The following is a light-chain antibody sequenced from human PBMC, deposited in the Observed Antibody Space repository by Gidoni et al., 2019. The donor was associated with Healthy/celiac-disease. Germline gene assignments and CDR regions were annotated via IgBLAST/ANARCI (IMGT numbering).Light chain of an antibody. CDR1: QSISSW. Sequence: DIHMTQSPSTLSASVGDRVTITCRASQSISSWLAWYQQKTGKAPKLLIYDASSLESGVPSRFSGSGSGTEFTLTISSLQPDDFATYYCQQYNSYSYTFGQGTKLEIK. V-gene: IGKV1-5*01. J-gene: IGKJ2*01. CDR3: QQYNSYSYT. CDR2: DAS.